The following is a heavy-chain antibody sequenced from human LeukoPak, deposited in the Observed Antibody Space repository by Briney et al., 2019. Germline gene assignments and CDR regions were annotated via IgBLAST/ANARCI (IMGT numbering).Heavy chain of an antibody. CDR2: IYYSGST. J-gene: IGHJ4*02. Sequence: SETLSLTCTVSGGSISSSDYYWGWIRRPPGKGLEWIGSIYYSGSTYYNPSLKSRVTISVDTSKNQFSLKLSSVTAADTAVYYCARSPGQQWLVRGKYYFDYWGQGTLVTVSS. CDR1: GGSISSSDYY. CDR3: ARSPGQQWLVRGKYYFDY. D-gene: IGHD6-19*01. V-gene: IGHV4-39*01.